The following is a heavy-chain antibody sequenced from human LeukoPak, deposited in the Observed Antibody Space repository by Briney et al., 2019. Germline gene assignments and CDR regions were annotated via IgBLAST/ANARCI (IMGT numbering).Heavy chain of an antibody. V-gene: IGHV4-31*03. D-gene: IGHD6-19*01. CDR1: GGSISSGGYY. Sequence: SETLSLTCTVSGGSISSGGYYWSWIRQHPGKGLEWIGCIYYSGRTYYNPSLKSRVTISVDTSKNQFSLKLSSVTAADTAVYYCARDSSRTAVATRSEFDPWGQGTLVPVSS. CDR2: IYYSGRT. CDR3: ARDSSRTAVATRSEFDP. J-gene: IGHJ5*02.